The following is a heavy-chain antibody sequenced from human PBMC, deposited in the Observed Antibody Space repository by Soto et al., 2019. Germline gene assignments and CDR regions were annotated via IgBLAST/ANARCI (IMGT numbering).Heavy chain of an antibody. CDR1: GGSISTYY. CDR2: IYYIGST. D-gene: IGHD2-2*01. CDR3: ARQYCSATSCYPDY. Sequence: QVQLQESGPGLVKPSETLSLTCTVSGGSISTYYWSWIRQPPGKGLEWIGYIYYIGSTNYDPSLKRRATISVDTSKNQFYLRLSSVTAADTAVYYCARQYCSATSCYPDYWGQGTLVTVSS. V-gene: IGHV4-59*08. J-gene: IGHJ4*02.